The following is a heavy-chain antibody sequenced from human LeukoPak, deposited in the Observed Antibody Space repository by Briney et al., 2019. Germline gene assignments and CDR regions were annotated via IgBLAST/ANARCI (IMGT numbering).Heavy chain of an antibody. CDR2: INPNSGGT. V-gene: IGHV1-2*02. J-gene: IGHJ5*02. D-gene: IGHD3-22*01. CDR3: AREYYDSSGYYYMPRNWFDP. CDR1: GYTFTGYY. Sequence: ASVKVSCKASGYTFTGYYMHWVRQAPGQGLEWMGWINPNSGGTNYAQKFQGRVTMTRDTPISTAYMELSRLRSDDTAVYYCAREYYDSSGYYYMPRNWFDPWGQGTLVTVSS.